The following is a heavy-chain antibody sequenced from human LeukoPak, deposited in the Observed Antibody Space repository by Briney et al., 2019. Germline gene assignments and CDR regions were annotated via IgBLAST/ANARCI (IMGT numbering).Heavy chain of an antibody. CDR1: GFTFSSYG. Sequence: GGSLRLSCAASGFTFSSYGMNRVRQAPGKGLEWVSAITFSSTIYYADSVKGRFTISRDNAKNSLYLQMNSLRDEDTAVYYCAREGLDPWGQGTLVTVSS. CDR3: AREGLDP. CDR2: ITFSSTI. V-gene: IGHV3-48*02. J-gene: IGHJ5*02.